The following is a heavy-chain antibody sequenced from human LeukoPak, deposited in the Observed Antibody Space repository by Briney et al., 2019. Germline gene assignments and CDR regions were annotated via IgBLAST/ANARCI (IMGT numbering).Heavy chain of an antibody. CDR2: IYHSGST. D-gene: IGHD3-10*01. V-gene: IGHV4-38-2*02. CDR3: ARDPGYYFDY. CDR1: GGSISSYY. J-gene: IGHJ4*02. Sequence: PSETLSLTCTVSGGSISSYYWGWIRQPPGKGLEWIGSIYHSGSTYYNPSLKSRVTISVDTSKNQFSLKLSSVTAADTAVYYCARDPGYYFDYWGQGTLVTVSS.